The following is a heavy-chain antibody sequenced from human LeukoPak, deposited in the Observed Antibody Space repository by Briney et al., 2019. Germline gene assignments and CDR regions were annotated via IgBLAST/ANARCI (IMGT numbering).Heavy chain of an antibody. CDR1: GGSISSYY. CDR2: INHSGST. D-gene: IGHD4-17*01. CDR3: ARDGANYYYGMDV. J-gene: IGHJ6*02. Sequence: SETLSLTCTVSGGSISSYYWSWIRQSPGKGLEGSGYINHSGSTNYNPSLKSRVTISVDTSKNQFSLKLSSVTAADTAVYYCARDGANYYYGMDVWGQGTTVTVSS. V-gene: IGHV4-59*01.